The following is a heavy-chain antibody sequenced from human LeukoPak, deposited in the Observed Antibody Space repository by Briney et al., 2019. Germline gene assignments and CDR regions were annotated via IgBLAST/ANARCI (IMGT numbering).Heavy chain of an antibody. D-gene: IGHD6-19*01. CDR2: IYYSGST. CDR3: ARGLGSSGWYPFWPD. V-gene: IGHV4-59*01. CDR1: GGSISSYY. Sequence: SETLSLTCTVSGGSISSYYWSWIRQPPGKGLEWIGYIYYSGSTNYNPSLKSRVTISVDTSKNQFSLKLSSVTAADTAVYYCARGLGSSGWYPFWPDWGQGTPVTVSS. J-gene: IGHJ4*02.